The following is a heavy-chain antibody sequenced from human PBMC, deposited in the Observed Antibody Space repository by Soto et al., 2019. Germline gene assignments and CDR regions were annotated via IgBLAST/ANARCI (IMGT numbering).Heavy chain of an antibody. CDR1: GFTFSVYG. CDR3: ARDTLNMAVTNGNYLDY. V-gene: IGHV3-33*01. J-gene: IGHJ4*02. Sequence: GGSLRLSCSASGFTFSVYGIHWVRQAPGKGLEWVAVIWSDGSDTYYADSVKGRFTISRDNSKDTVHLQMNSLRAEDSAVYFCARDTLNMAVTNGNYLDYWGQGTLVTVSS. D-gene: IGHD2-8*01. CDR2: IWSDGSDT.